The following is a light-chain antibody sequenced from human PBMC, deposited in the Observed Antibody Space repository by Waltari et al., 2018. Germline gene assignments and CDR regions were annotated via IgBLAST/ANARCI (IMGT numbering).Light chain of an antibody. CDR1: SSDVGGCNY. Sequence: QSALTQPPSASGSPGQSVPISCTGTSSDVGGCNYVSWYQQHPGKAPKLMIYEVSKRPSGVPDRFAGSKSGDTASLTVSGLQAEDEAEYYCSSYAGTDVVFGGGTKLTVL. V-gene: IGLV2-8*01. CDR2: EVS. CDR3: SSYAGTDVV. J-gene: IGLJ2*01.